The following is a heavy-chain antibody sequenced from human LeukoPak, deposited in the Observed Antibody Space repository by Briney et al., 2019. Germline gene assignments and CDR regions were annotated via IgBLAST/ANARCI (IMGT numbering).Heavy chain of an antibody. CDR3: ATQDYYDSSGQPRPAHYYYYMDV. CDR2: IYYSGST. J-gene: IGHJ6*03. D-gene: IGHD3-22*01. V-gene: IGHV4-59*11. CDR1: GGSISSHY. Sequence: SETLSLTCTVSGGSISSHYWGWIRQPPGKGLVCIGYIYYSGSTSYNPSLKSRVTISVDTSKTQISLKLSSVTAADTAVYYCATQDYYDSSGQPRPAHYYYYMDVWGKGTTVTVSS.